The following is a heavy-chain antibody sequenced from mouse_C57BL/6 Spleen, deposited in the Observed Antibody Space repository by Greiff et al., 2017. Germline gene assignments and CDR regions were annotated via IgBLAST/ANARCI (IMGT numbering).Heavy chain of an antibody. J-gene: IGHJ3*01. CDR1: GYTFTSYW. V-gene: IGHV1-55*01. CDR2: IYPGSGST. D-gene: IGHD1-1*01. CDR3: AREYYGSLRGFAY. Sequence: QVQLKQPGAELVKPGASVKMSCKASGYTFTSYWITWVKQRPGQGLEWIGDIYPGSGSTNYNEKFKSKATLTVDTSSSTAYMQLSSLTSEDSAVYYCAREYYGSLRGFAYWGQGTLVTVSA.